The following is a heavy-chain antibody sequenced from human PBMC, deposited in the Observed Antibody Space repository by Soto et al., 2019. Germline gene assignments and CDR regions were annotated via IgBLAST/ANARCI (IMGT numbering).Heavy chain of an antibody. Sequence: GESLKISCKGSGYSFTSYWIGWVRQMPGKVLEWMGIIYPGDSDTRYSPSFQGQVTTSADKSISTAYLQWSSLKASDTAMYYCARHSRGIVVVPASYYYGMDVWGQGXTVTVYS. CDR1: GYSFTSYW. V-gene: IGHV5-51*01. CDR3: ARHSRGIVVVPASYYYGMDV. CDR2: IYPGDSDT. J-gene: IGHJ6*02. D-gene: IGHD2-2*01.